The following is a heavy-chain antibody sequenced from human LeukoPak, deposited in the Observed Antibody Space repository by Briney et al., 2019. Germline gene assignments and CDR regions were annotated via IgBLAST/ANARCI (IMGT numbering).Heavy chain of an antibody. CDR3: ARDQVDYDIPDHFDY. CDR2: IYHSGST. V-gene: IGHV4-4*02. J-gene: IGHJ4*02. D-gene: IGHD3-22*01. Sequence: PSETLSLTCAVSGGSISSSNWWSWVRQPPGKGLEWIGEIYHSGSTNYNPSLKSRVTISVDKSKNHFSLTLISVTAADTAVYYCARDQVDYDIPDHFDYWGKGTLVAVSS. CDR1: GGSISSSNW.